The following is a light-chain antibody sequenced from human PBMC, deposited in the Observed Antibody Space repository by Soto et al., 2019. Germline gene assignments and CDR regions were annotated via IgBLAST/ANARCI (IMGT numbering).Light chain of an antibody. Sequence: DIQMTQSPSSLSASVGDRVTITCRASQSISSYLNWYQQKPGKAPKLLIYAASSLQSGVPSRFSRSGSGTDFTLTISSLQPEDFATYYCQQSYSTPLYTFGQGTKLEIK. CDR3: QQSYSTPLYT. J-gene: IGKJ2*01. CDR1: QSISSY. CDR2: AAS. V-gene: IGKV1-39*01.